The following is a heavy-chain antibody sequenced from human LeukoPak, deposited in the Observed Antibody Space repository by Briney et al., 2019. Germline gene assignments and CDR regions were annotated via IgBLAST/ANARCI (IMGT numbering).Heavy chain of an antibody. CDR1: GYTFTGFY. Sequence: ASVKVSCKASGYTFTGFYIHWVRQAPGQGPEWMGWINPNGGGTNYAQKFQGRVTMTRDTSISTVYMELSRLKSDDTAVYYCARVSDGPYYFDYWGQGTLVTVSS. J-gene: IGHJ4*02. CDR2: INPNGGGT. CDR3: ARVSDGPYYFDY. V-gene: IGHV1-2*02.